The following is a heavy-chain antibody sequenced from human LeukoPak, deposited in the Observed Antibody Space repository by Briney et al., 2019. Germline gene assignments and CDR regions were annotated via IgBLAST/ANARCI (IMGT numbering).Heavy chain of an antibody. Sequence: QPGGSLRLSCAASGFTFSERYMVWVRQAPGKGLEWVAQIKNKVQSYTIDYAASVQGRFSISRDDSKNSLYLQMDSLTTEDTAVYYCASDSGQGHCFDDWGQGTLVTVSS. CDR1: GFTFSERY. CDR2: IKNKVQSYTI. V-gene: IGHV3-72*01. J-gene: IGHJ4*02. CDR3: ASDSGQGHCFDD.